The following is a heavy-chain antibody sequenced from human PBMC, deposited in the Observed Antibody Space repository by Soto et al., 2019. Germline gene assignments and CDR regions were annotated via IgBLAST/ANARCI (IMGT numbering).Heavy chain of an antibody. V-gene: IGHV1-69*06. Sequence: SVKVSCKASGGTFSSYAISWVRRAPGQGLEWMGGIIPIFGTANYAQKFQGRVTITADKSTSTAYMELSSLRSEDTAVYYCARDRGYSSSSRGPYYFDYWGQGTLVTVSS. D-gene: IGHD6-6*01. CDR2: IIPIFGTA. CDR3: ARDRGYSSSSRGPYYFDY. J-gene: IGHJ4*02. CDR1: GGTFSSYA.